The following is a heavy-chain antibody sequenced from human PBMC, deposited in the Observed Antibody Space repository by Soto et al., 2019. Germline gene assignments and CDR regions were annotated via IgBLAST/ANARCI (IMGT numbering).Heavy chain of an antibody. CDR2: IDPSDSYT. CDR1: GYSFTSYW. V-gene: IGHV5-10-1*01. J-gene: IGHJ6*02. Sequence: GESLKISCKGSGYSFTSYWISWVRQMPGKGLEWMGRIDPSDSYTNYSPSFQGHVTISADKSISTAYLQWSSLKASDTAMYYCERPSRVATYYYYYYGMDVWGQGTTVTV. CDR3: ERPSRVATYYYYYYGMDV.